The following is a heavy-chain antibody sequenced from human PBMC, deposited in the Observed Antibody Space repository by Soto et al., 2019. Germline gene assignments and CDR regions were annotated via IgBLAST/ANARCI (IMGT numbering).Heavy chain of an antibody. CDR2: ISWNSGSI. J-gene: IGHJ6*02. V-gene: IGHV3-9*01. D-gene: IGHD3-10*01. Sequence: PGGSLRLSCAASGFTFDDYAMHWVRQAPGKGLEWVSGISWNSGSIGYADSVKGRFTISRDNAKNSLYLQMNSLRAEDTALYYCAKDISSPRGPDSRSYYYYGMDVWGQGTTVTVSS. CDR1: GFTFDDYA. CDR3: AKDISSPRGPDSRSYYYYGMDV.